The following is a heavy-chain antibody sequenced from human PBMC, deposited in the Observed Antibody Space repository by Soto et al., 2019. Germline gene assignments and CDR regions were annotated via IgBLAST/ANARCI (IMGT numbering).Heavy chain of an antibody. Sequence: ASVKVSCKASGYTFTGYYMHWVRQAPGQGLEWMGWINPNSGGTNYAQKFQGRVTMTRDTSISTAYMELSRLRSDDTAVYYCARDRVRITGTPLGMDVWGQGTTVTVSS. CDR3: ARDRVRITGTPLGMDV. J-gene: IGHJ6*02. D-gene: IGHD1-7*01. V-gene: IGHV1-2*02. CDR1: GYTFTGYY. CDR2: INPNSGGT.